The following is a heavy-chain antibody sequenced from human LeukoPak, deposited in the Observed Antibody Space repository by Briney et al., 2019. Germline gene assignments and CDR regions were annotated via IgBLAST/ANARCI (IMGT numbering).Heavy chain of an antibody. CDR1: GFTFSSYE. D-gene: IGHD4-17*01. CDR2: ISSSGSTI. CDR3: ASSPSTTVTTLFDY. Sequence: GGSLRLSCAASGFTFSSYEMNWVRQAPGKGLEWVSYISSSGSTIYYADSVKGRFTISRDNAKNSLCLQMNSLRAEDTAVYYCASSPSTTVTTLFDYWGQGTLVTVSS. V-gene: IGHV3-48*03. J-gene: IGHJ4*02.